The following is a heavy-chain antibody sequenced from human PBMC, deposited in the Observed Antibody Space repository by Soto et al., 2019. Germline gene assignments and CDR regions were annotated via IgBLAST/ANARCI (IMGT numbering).Heavy chain of an antibody. V-gene: IGHV1-2*02. CDR3: ARGSSIAAAGTMDY. J-gene: IGHJ4*02. CDR2: INPNSGGT. Sequence: ASLKVSCKASGYTFTGNYMHWVRQAPGQGLEWMGWINPNSGGTNYAQKFQGRVTMTRDKSISTAYMELSRLRSDDTAVYYCARGSSIAAAGTMDYWGQGTLVTVSS. D-gene: IGHD6-13*01. CDR1: GYTFTGNY.